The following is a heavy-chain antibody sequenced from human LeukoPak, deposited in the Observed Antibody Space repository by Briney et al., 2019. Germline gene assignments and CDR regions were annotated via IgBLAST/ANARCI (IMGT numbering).Heavy chain of an antibody. D-gene: IGHD3-10*01. CDR3: ARADTMVRGVNQPYYYGMDV. CDR2: IIPIFGTA. J-gene: IGHJ6*04. CDR1: GGTFSSYA. Sequence: GSSVKVSCKASGGTFSSYAISWVRQAPGQGLEWMGGIIPIFGTANYAQKFQGRVTITADKSTSTAYMELSSLRSEDTAVNYCARADTMVRGVNQPYYYGMDVWGKGTTVTVSS. V-gene: IGHV1-69*06.